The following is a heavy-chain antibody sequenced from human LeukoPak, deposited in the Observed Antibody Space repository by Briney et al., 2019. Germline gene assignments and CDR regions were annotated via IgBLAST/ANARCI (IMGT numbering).Heavy chain of an antibody. CDR3: ARGDYDLSGSYHYGMDV. J-gene: IGHJ6*02. CDR2: LSSDGNKK. Sequence: TGGSLRLSCAAPGFTFNSYTMHWVRQAPGKGLKWVAVLSSDGNKKFYAEYVKGRFTIFRDNSENTLYLEMNSLRGEDTAVYYCARGDYDLSGSYHYGMDVWGQGTTVTVSS. D-gene: IGHD3-10*01. V-gene: IGHV3-30-3*01. CDR1: GFTFNSYT.